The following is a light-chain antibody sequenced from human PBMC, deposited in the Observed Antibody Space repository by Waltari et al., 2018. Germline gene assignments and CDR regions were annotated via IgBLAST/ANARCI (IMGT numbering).Light chain of an antibody. J-gene: IGKJ4*01. CDR2: KAS. Sequence: DIQMTQSPSTLSASVGERFTITCRASQSIGNWLAWYQQKPGKAPKLLIYKASTLEIGVPSRFSGSGSGTEFTLTISSLQPDDFATYYCQQYNSYSLLTFGGGTKVEIK. V-gene: IGKV1-5*03. CDR1: QSIGNW. CDR3: QQYNSYSLLT.